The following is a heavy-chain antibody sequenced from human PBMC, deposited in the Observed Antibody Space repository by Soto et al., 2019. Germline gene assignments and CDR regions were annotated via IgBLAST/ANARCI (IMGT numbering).Heavy chain of an antibody. CDR2: INHSGST. J-gene: IGHJ6*04. D-gene: IGHD3-3*01. CDR1: GGSFSGYY. CDR3: ARGRSLRFLEWLPDV. Sequence: PSETLSLTCAVYGGSFSGYYWSWIRQPPGKGLEWIGEINHSGSTNYNPSLKSRVTISVDTSKNQFSLKLSSVTAADTAVYYCARGRSLRFLEWLPDVWGKGTTVTVSS. V-gene: IGHV4-34*01.